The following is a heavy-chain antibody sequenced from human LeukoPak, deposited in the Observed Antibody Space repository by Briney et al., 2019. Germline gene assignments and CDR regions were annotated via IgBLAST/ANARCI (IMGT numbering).Heavy chain of an antibody. CDR1: GFTFSSYG. CDR3: AKVHLGYCSSTSCYFFDY. J-gene: IGHJ4*02. Sequence: GGSLRLSCAASGFTFSSYGMHWVRQAPGKGLEWVAVISYDGSNKYYADSVKGRFTISRDNSKNTLYLQMNSPRAEDTAVYYCAKVHLGYCSSTSCYFFDYWGQGTLVTVSS. CDR2: ISYDGSNK. D-gene: IGHD2-2*01. V-gene: IGHV3-30*18.